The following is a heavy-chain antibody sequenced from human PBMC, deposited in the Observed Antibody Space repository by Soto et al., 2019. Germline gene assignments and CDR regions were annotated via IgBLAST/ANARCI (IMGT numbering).Heavy chain of an antibody. V-gene: IGHV4-31*03. CDR1: GDSISSGTHY. J-gene: IGHJ4*02. Sequence: NPSETLSLTCTVSGDSISSGTHYWNWIRQHPGKGLEWIGYISSSGNSYYSPSLKSRVFMSVDTSKNLFSLKLSSVTAADTAVYYCARVYDSSGYPVDYWGQGTLVTVSS. CDR3: ARVYDSSGYPVDY. CDR2: ISSSGNS. D-gene: IGHD3-22*01.